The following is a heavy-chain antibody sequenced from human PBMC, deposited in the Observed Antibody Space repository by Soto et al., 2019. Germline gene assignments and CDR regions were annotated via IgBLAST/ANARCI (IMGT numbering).Heavy chain of an antibody. CDR1: CCSISSWTC. CDR3: ARDTSIAAAGKVFSVWGGYYYGMDV. J-gene: IGHJ6*02. Sequence: SGTLSPTCPVTCCSISSWTCRRSVGQPTGKGVEGIGEIYHSGSTNYNQSLKSRVTISVDTSKNQFSLKLSSVTAADTAVYYCARDTSIAAAGKVFSVWGGYYYGMDVWGQGTTVS. V-gene: IGHV4-4*02. D-gene: IGHD6-13*01. CDR2: IYHSGST.